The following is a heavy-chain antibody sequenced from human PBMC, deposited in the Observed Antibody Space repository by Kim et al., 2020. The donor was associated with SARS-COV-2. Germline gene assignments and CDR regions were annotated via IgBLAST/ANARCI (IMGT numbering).Heavy chain of an antibody. CDR2: INGDGSGI. D-gene: IGHD2-8*01. Sequence: GGSLRLSCAASGFTFSSNWRLWVRQVPGEGLVWVSRINGDGSGIKYSDSVKGRFTISRDNAKNTLYLQMNSLRAEDTAIYYCTRGGEDTNFFKSWRQGTL. CDR1: GFTFSSNW. J-gene: IGHJ5*02. CDR3: TRGGEDTNFFKS. V-gene: IGHV3-74*03.